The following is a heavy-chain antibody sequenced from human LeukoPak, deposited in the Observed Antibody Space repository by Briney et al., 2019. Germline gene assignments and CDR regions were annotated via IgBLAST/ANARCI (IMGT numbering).Heavy chain of an antibody. V-gene: IGHV3-21*01. D-gene: IGHD3-3*01. CDR3: ARTGGSGYLNYYMDV. J-gene: IGHJ6*03. CDR1: GFTFSSYS. Sequence: GGSLRLSCAASGFTFSSYSMNWVRQAPGKGLEWVSSISSSSSYIYYADSVKDRFTISRDNAKNSLYLQMNSLRAEDTAVYYCARTGGSGYLNYYMDVWGKGTTVTVSS. CDR2: ISSSSSYI.